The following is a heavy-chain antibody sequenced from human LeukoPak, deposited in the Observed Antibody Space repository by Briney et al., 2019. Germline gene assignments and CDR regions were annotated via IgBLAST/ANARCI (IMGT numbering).Heavy chain of an antibody. D-gene: IGHD5-24*01. CDR2: VYYSGST. CDR1: GGXMSSYY. V-gene: IGHV4-59*08. CDR3: ARGARAGYNLEPFDY. Sequence: PSETLSLTCTVSGGXMSSYYCSWIRQPPGKGLEWIGYVYYSGSTKYNPSLKSRVTISVDTSKSQFSLKLSSVTAADTAVYYCARGARAGYNLEPFDYWGQGTLVTVSS. J-gene: IGHJ4*02.